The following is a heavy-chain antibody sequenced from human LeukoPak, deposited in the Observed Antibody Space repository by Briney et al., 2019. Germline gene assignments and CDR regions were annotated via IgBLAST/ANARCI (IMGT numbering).Heavy chain of an antibody. J-gene: IGHJ4*02. V-gene: IGHV3-9*01. CDR1: GFTFDDYA. Sequence: PGRSLRLSCAASGFTFDDYAMHWVRQAPGKGLEWVSGISWNSGSIGYADSVKGRFTISRDNAKNSLYLQMNSLRDEDTAVYYCAKLYSHWGQGTLVTVSS. D-gene: IGHD3-16*02. CDR2: ISWNSGSI. CDR3: AKLYSH.